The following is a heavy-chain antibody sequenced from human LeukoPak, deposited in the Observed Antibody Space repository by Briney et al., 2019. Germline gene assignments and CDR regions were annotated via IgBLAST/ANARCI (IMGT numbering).Heavy chain of an antibody. CDR2: ISSSSSYT. J-gene: IGHJ4*02. D-gene: IGHD3-10*01. CDR1: GFTFSDYY. V-gene: IGHV3-11*06. Sequence: GGSLRLSRAASGFTFSDYYMSWIRQAPGKGLEWVSYISSSSSYTNYADSVKGRFTISRDNAKNSLYLQMNSLRAEDTAVYYCAREGPYGSGSPLDYWGQGTLVTVSS. CDR3: AREGPYGSGSPLDY.